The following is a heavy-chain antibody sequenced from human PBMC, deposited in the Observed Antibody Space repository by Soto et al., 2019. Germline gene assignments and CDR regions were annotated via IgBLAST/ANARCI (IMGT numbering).Heavy chain of an antibody. CDR3: ARDVRQQQLVRAYYYYGMDV. D-gene: IGHD6-13*01. Sequence: QVQLVQSGAEVKKPGSSVKVSCKASGGTFSSYAISWVRQAPGQGLEWMGWIIPICGTANDAQKFQCRVTITADKSTSTAYMELSSLRSEDTAVYYCARDVRQQQLVRAYYYYGMDVWGQGTTVTVSS. CDR2: IIPICGTA. J-gene: IGHJ6*02. V-gene: IGHV1-69*06. CDR1: GGTFSSYA.